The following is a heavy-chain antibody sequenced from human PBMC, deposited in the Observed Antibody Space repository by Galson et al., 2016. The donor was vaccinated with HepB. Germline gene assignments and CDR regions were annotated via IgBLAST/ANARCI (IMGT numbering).Heavy chain of an antibody. Sequence: SLRLSCAASGLTVSSNYMSWVRQAPGKGLEWVSVIYSGGGTYYADSVQGRSTISRDNSKNTVFLEMNSLRAEDTAVYYCGTESYLKGHSLVAAPSQTWGRGTLVTVSS. D-gene: IGHD2-15*01. J-gene: IGHJ5*02. CDR1: GLTVSSNY. CDR3: GTESYLKGHSLVAAPSQT. V-gene: IGHV3-53*01. CDR2: IYSGGGT.